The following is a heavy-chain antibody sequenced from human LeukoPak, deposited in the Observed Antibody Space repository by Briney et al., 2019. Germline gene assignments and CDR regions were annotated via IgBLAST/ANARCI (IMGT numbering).Heavy chain of an antibody. CDR2: ISSSGSTI. CDR3: ARESSSYFEY. D-gene: IGHD6-6*01. V-gene: IGHV3-48*03. CDR1: GFTFSSYE. Sequence: GGSLRLSCAASGFTFSSYEINWVRQAPGKGLEWVSYISSSGSTIYYADSVKGRFTISRDNAKNSLYLQMNSLRAEDTAVYYCARESSSYFEYWGQGTLVTVSS. J-gene: IGHJ4*02.